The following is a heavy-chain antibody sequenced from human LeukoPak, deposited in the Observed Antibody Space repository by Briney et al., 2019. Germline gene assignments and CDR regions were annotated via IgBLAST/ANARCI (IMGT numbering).Heavy chain of an antibody. V-gene: IGHV3-7*01. D-gene: IGHD6-19*01. CDR2: IKQDGGEK. Sequence: GGSLRLSCAASGFTISNFWMSWVRQAAGRGLEWVANIKQDGGEKYCLDSVKGRFTISRDNAKNSLYLQMNSRRVEDTGLYYCARLESSGWYRFDCWGQGTLVTVSS. J-gene: IGHJ4*02. CDR1: GFTISNFW. CDR3: ARLESSGWYRFDC.